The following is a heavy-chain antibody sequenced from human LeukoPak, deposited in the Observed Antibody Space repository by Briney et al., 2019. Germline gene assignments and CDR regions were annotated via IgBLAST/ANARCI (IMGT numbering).Heavy chain of an antibody. CDR3: ASDPFSSGWEFDY. V-gene: IGHV4-59*08. CDR2: IYYSGIT. J-gene: IGHJ4*02. CDR1: RGSIRTYY. D-gene: IGHD6-19*01. Sequence: SETLSLTCTVSRGSIRTYYWSWIRQSPGKGLEWIGFIYYSGITDCNPSLKSRVTISIDTSKNQFSLKLTSVTAADTAVYYCASDPFSSGWEFDYWGQGTLVTVSS.